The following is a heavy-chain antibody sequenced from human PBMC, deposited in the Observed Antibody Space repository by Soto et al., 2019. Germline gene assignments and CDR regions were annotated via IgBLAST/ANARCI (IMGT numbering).Heavy chain of an antibody. CDR3: ARQGYCRSNSCSGYYYGMDV. CDR2: IYYSGST. V-gene: IGHV4-39*01. J-gene: IGHJ6*02. Sequence: QLQLQESGPGLVKPSETLSLTCTVSGGSISSSSYYWGWIRQPPGKGLEWIGSIYYSGSTYYNPSLKSRVTISVDTSKNQFSLKLSSVTAADAAVYYCARQGYCRSNSCSGYYYGMDVWGQGTTVTVSS. CDR1: GGSISSSSYY. D-gene: IGHD2-2*01.